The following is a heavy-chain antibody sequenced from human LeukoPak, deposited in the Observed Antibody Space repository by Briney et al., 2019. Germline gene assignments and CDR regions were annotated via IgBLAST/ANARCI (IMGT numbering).Heavy chain of an antibody. J-gene: IGHJ3*02. D-gene: IGHD3-10*01. CDR2: ISYDGSNK. Sequence: PGGSLRLSCAASGFTFSSYGMHWVRQAPGKGLEWVAVISYDGSNKYYADSVKGRFTISRDNSKNTLYLQMNSLRAEDTAVYYCATMDQLWFGELFWQDDAFDIWGQGTMVTVSS. V-gene: IGHV3-30*03. CDR3: ATMDQLWFGELFWQDDAFDI. CDR1: GFTFSSYG.